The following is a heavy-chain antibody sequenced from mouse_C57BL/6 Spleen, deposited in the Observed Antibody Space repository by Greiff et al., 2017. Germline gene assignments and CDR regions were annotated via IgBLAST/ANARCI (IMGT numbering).Heavy chain of an antibody. CDR2: IDPEDGET. J-gene: IGHJ1*03. CDR1: GFNIKDYY. CDR3: AKGLRPYWYFDV. D-gene: IGHD2-4*01. Sequence: EVQLQQSGAELVKPGASVKLSCTASGFNIKDYYMHWVKQRTEQGLEWIGRIDPEDGETKYAPKFQGKAPITADPSSNTAYLPLSSLTSEDTAVYYCAKGLRPYWYFDVWGTGTTVTVSS. V-gene: IGHV14-2*01.